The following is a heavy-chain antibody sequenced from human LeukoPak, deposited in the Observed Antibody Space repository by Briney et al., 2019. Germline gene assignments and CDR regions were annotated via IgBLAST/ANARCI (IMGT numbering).Heavy chain of an antibody. J-gene: IGHJ4*02. CDR3: ARRSTYYYYFDY. CDR1: GNSFTTYR. V-gene: IGHV5-51*01. CDR2: IYPGDSDT. D-gene: IGHD3-22*01. Sequence: GESLKISCKGSGNSFTTYRIGWVRQMPGKGLEWKGIIYPGDSDTRYNPSFQGQVTISADKSISTAYLQWSSLKASDTAMYYCARRSTYYYYFDYWGQGTLVTVSS.